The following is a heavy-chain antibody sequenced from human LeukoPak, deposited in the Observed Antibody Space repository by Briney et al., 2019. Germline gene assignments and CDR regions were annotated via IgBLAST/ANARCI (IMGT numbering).Heavy chain of an antibody. CDR3: ARGYYSSDSNPPLLY. V-gene: IGHV1-46*01. Sequence: GASVKVSCKASGYTFTSYFMHWVRQAPGQGLEWMGIINPSGGSRSYAQKFQGRVTMTRDTSTSTVYMELSSLRSEDTAVYYSARGYYSSDSNPPLLYWGQGTLVTVSS. CDR2: INPSGGSR. CDR1: GYTFTSYF. J-gene: IGHJ4*02. D-gene: IGHD6-19*01.